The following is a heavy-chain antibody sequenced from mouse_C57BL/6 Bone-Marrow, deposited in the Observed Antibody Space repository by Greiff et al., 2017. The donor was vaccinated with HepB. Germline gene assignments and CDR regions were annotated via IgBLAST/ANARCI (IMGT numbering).Heavy chain of an antibody. CDR2: IRSKSNNYAT. J-gene: IGHJ1*03. CDR3: VRRNYGSKDWYFDV. Sequence: EVMLVESGGGLVQPKGSLKLSCAASGFSFNTYAMNWVRQAPGKGLEWVARIRSKSNNYATYYADSVKDRFTISRDDSESMLYLQMNNLKTEDTAMYYCVRRNYGSKDWYFDVWGTGTTVTVSS. CDR1: GFSFNTYA. V-gene: IGHV10-1*01. D-gene: IGHD1-1*01.